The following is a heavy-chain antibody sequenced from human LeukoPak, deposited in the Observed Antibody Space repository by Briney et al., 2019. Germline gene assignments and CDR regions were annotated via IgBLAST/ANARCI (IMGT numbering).Heavy chain of an antibody. CDR3: AREFDYGGNSRAFDI. Sequence: SQTLSLTCTVSGGSISSGGYYWSWIRQHPGKGLEWIGYIYYSGSTYYNPSLKSRVTISVDTSKNQFSLKLSSVTAADTAVYYCAREFDYGGNSRAFDIWGQGTIVTVSS. J-gene: IGHJ3*02. V-gene: IGHV4-31*03. D-gene: IGHD4-23*01. CDR1: GGSISSGGYY. CDR2: IYYSGST.